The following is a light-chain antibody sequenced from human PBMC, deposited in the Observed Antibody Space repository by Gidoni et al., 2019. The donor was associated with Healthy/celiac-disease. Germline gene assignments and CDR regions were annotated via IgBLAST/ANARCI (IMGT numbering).Light chain of an antibody. J-gene: IGKJ2*01. CDR2: DAS. CDR1: QSVSSS. Sequence: EIVLTQSPATLSLSPGERATLSCRASQSVSSSLAWYQQKPGQAPRLLIYDASNRATGIPARFSGSGSGTDFTLTISSLEPEDFAVYYCQQRSNWPLRYTFGQGTKLEIK. CDR3: QQRSNWPLRYT. V-gene: IGKV3-11*01.